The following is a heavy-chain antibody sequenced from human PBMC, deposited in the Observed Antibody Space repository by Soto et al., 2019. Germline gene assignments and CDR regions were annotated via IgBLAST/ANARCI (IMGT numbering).Heavy chain of an antibody. J-gene: IGHJ4*02. CDR1: GGSFSGYY. CDR3: ARGTKWLVLIDY. CDR2: INHSGST. Sequence: SETLSLTCAVYGGSFSGYYWSWIRQPPGKGLEWIGEINHSGSTNYNPSLKSRVTISVDTSKNQFSLKLSSVTAADTAVYYCARGTKWLVLIDYWGQGTLVIVSS. V-gene: IGHV4-34*01. D-gene: IGHD6-19*01.